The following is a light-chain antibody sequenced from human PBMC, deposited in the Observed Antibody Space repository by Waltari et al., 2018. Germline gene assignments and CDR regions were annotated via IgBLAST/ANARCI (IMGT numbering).Light chain of an antibody. V-gene: IGKV1-5*03. Sequence: DIQMTQSPSTLSASVGDRVTITCRASESISNWLAWYQQKPGKAPKLLIYRASNLESGVPSRFSGSGSGTEFTLTTTSLQPDDFATYYCQQYNSYSAFGQGTKLEIE. J-gene: IGKJ2*01. CDR3: QQYNSYSA. CDR2: RAS. CDR1: ESISNW.